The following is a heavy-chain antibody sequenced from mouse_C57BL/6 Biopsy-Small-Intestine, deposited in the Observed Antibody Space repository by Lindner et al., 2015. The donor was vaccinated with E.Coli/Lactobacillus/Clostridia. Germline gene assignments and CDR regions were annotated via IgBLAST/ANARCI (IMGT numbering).Heavy chain of an antibody. V-gene: IGHV1-39*01. J-gene: IGHJ2*01. CDR2: INPNYGTT. CDR1: GYSFTDYN. CDR3: ATGSTVVAYYFDY. D-gene: IGHD1-1*01. Sequence: VQLQESGPELVKPGASVKISCKASGYSFTDYNMNWVKQSNGKSLEWIGVINPNYGTTSYNQKFKGKATLTVDQSSSTAYMQLNSLTSEDSAVYYCATGSTVVAYYFDYWGQGTTFTVSS.